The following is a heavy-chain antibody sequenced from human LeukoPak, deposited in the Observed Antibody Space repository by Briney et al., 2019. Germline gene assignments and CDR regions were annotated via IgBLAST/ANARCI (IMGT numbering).Heavy chain of an antibody. Sequence: GESLKISCKGSGYSFTSYWISWVRQIPGKSPEWMGRIDPSDSYTNYSPSFQGHVTISADKSISTAYLQWSSLKASDTAMYYCASISMTTPQDYRYGMDVWGKGTTVTVSS. V-gene: IGHV5-10-1*01. CDR3: ASISMTTPQDYRYGMDV. J-gene: IGHJ6*04. CDR1: GYSFTSYW. D-gene: IGHD4-17*01. CDR2: IDPSDSYT.